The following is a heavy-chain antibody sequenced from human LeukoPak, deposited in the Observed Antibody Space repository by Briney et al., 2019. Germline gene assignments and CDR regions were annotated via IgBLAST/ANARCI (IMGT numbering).Heavy chain of an antibody. CDR1: GGSFRGYY. D-gene: IGHD3-22*01. V-gene: IGHV4-34*01. CDR3: ARVVVVITPRSYYFDY. J-gene: IGHJ4*02. CDR2: INHSGST. Sequence: SETLSLTCAVYGGSFRGYYWSWIRQPPGKGLEWIGEINHSGSTNYNPSLKSRVTISVDTSKNQFSLKLSSVTAADTAVYYCARVVVVITPRSYYFDYWGQGTLVTVSS.